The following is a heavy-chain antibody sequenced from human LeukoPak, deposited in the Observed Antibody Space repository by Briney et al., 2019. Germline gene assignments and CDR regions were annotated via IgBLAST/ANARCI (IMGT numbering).Heavy chain of an antibody. V-gene: IGHV3-23*01. D-gene: IGHD4-17*01. CDR1: GFTFSSYA. CDR3: ATPMTTVTEGDY. J-gene: IGHJ4*02. Sequence: PGGSLRPSCAASGFTFSSYAMNWVRQAPGKGLEWVSAISGSGGSTYYADSVKGRFTISRDNSKNTLYLQMNSLRAEDTAVYYCATPMTTVTEGDYWGQGTLVTVSS. CDR2: ISGSGGST.